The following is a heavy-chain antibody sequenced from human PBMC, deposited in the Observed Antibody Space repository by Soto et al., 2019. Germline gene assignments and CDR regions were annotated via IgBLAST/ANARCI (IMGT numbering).Heavy chain of an antibody. J-gene: IGHJ4*02. CDR2: ISYDGSNK. Sequence: QVQLVESGGGVVQPGRSLRLSCAASGFTFSSYAMHWVRQAPGKGLEWVAVISYDGSNKYYADSVKGLFTISRDNSKNTLYLQMNSLRAEDTAMYYCARETVRTFDYWGQGTLVTVSS. D-gene: IGHD3-16*01. V-gene: IGHV3-30-3*01. CDR1: GFTFSSYA. CDR3: ARETVRTFDY.